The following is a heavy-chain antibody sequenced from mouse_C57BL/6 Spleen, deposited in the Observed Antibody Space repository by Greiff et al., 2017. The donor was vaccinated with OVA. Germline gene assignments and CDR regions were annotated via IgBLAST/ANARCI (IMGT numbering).Heavy chain of an antibody. CDR1: GYTFTDYY. V-gene: IGHV1-26*01. Sequence: EVQLQQSGPELVKPGASVKISCKASGYTFTDYYMNWVKQSHGKSLEWIGDINPNNGGTSYNQKFKGKATLTVDKSSSTAYMELRSLTSEDSAVYYCARRRTLLYYAMDYWGQGTSVTVSS. CDR3: ARRRTLLYYAMDY. CDR2: INPNNGGT. J-gene: IGHJ4*01.